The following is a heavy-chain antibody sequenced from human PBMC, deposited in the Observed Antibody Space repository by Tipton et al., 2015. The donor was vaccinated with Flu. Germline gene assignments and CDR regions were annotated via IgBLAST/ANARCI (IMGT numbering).Heavy chain of an antibody. J-gene: IGHJ4*02. CDR1: GFTFSTYW. CDR2: IKQDGSEK. Sequence: SLRLSCAASGFTFSTYWMHWVRQAPGKGLEWVANIKQDGSEKNYVASVKGRFTISRDNARNSLYLQMNNLRAEDTAVYYCARRYFDYWGQGTLVTVSS. V-gene: IGHV3-7*03. CDR3: ARRYFDY.